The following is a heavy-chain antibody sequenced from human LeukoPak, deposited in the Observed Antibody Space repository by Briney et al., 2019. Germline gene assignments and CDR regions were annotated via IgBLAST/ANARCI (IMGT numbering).Heavy chain of an antibody. CDR2: ISYDGTNN. CDR3: ASLMVRGIRDFDH. Sequence: GGSLRLSCAASGFTFSQYPMHWVRQAPGKGLVWVAVISYDGTNNYRADSVKGRFTISRDNANNTLYLQMNSLRPEDTAVYFCASLMVRGIRDFDHWGQGTLVTVSS. J-gene: IGHJ4*02. D-gene: IGHD3-10*01. CDR1: GFTFSQYP. V-gene: IGHV3-30*04.